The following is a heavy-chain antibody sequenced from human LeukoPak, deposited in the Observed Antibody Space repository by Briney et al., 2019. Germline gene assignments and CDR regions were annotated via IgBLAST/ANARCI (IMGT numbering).Heavy chain of an antibody. V-gene: IGHV4-59*08. Sequence: PSETLSLTCTVSGGSISSYYWSWFMQPPGKGLERIGYIYYSGSTNYNPSLKSRVTISVDTSKNQFSLKLTSVTAADTAVYYCARLPLRSHFDYWGQGTLVTVSS. CDR3: ARLPLRSHFDY. J-gene: IGHJ4*02. CDR2: IYYSGST. CDR1: GGSISSYY.